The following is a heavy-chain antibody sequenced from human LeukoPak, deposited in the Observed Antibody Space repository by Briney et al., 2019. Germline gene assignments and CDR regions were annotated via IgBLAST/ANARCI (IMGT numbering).Heavy chain of an antibody. CDR1: GFTFSSYA. V-gene: IGHV3-74*01. CDR3: ASFGISWRSSY. CDR2: ISDDGSYT. D-gene: IGHD2-21*01. Sequence: PGGSLRLSCAASGFTFSSYAMSWVRHAPGKGLVWVSRISDDGSYTSNVDSVKGRFTISRDNVNNMLYLHMNSLRAEDTAVYYCASFGISWRSSYWGQGTLVTVSS. J-gene: IGHJ4*02.